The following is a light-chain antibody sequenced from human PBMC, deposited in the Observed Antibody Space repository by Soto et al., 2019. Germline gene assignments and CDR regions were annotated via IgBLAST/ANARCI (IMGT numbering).Light chain of an antibody. CDR3: QSYDNSLLAYV. CDR1: ISNMGAGFD. CDR2: AND. J-gene: IGLJ2*01. V-gene: IGLV1-40*01. Sequence: VLTQPPSVSGAPGQRLTISCAGTISNMGAGFDVHWYQQLPGTAPKLLIYANDDRPSGVPDRFSGSTSGTSASLAITGLQAEDAADYYCQSYDNSLLAYVFGGGTKLTVL.